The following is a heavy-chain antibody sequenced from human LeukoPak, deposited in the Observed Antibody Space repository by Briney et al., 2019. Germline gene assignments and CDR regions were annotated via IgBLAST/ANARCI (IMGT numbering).Heavy chain of an antibody. D-gene: IGHD3-10*01. CDR1: GYSISSGYY. Sequence: SETLSLTCTVSGYSISSGYYGGWSRQPPGQGLEWIGNIYYSGSTYYNPSLKSRVTISVDTSKNQFSLKLSSGTAADTAVYYCARQLRRNMVRGVIDYWGQGTLVTVSS. CDR2: IYYSGST. V-gene: IGHV4-38-2*02. CDR3: ARQLRRNMVRGVIDY. J-gene: IGHJ4*02.